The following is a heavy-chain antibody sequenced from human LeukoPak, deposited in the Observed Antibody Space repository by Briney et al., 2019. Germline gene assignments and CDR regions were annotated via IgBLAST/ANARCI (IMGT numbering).Heavy chain of an antibody. CDR2: IFTSGST. J-gene: IGHJ6*03. CDR1: GGSISSYY. V-gene: IGHV4-4*07. Sequence: PSETLSLTCTVPGGSISSYYWCSIRQPAGKGLGWIGRIFTSGSTNYNPSLKSRVTIAVDTSKNQFSLKLSSVTAADTAVYYCARTKATMVRGANYYYYYYMDVWGKGTTVTVSS. CDR3: ARTKATMVRGANYYYYYYMDV. D-gene: IGHD3-10*01.